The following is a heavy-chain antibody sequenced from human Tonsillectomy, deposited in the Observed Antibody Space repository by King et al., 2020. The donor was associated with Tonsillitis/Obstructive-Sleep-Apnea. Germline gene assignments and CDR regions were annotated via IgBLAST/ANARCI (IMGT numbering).Heavy chain of an antibody. D-gene: IGHD2-21*02. CDR1: GLNFKNAW. J-gene: IGHJ4*02. CDR3: STDPGDYEDY. Sequence: VQLVESGGGLVKPGGSLRLSCAASGLNFKNAWMSWVRQVPGKGLEWVGRIKRKTSGGAADYAAPVKGRFTISRDDSQDTLDLQMNSLKTEDTAVYYCSTDPGDYEDYWGQGTPVSVSS. V-gene: IGHV3-15*01. CDR2: IKRKTSGGAA.